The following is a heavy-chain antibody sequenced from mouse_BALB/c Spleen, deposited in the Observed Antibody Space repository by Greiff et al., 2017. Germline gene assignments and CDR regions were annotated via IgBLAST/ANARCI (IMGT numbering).Heavy chain of an antibody. CDR3: ASGNWDGFDY. V-gene: IGHV3-6*02. J-gene: IGHJ2*01. CDR1: GYSITSGYY. D-gene: IGHD4-1*02. CDR2: ISYDGSN. Sequence: EVKLLESGPGLVKPSQSLSLTCSVTGYSITSGYYWNWIRQFPGNKLEWMGYISYDGSNNYNPSLKNRISITRDTSKNQFFLKFNSVTTEDTATYYCASGNWDGFDYWGQGTTLTVSS.